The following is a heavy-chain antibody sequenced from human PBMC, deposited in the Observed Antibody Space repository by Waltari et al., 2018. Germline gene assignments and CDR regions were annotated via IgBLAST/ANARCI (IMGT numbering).Heavy chain of an antibody. Sequence: QVQLQESGPGLVKPSETRSLTCTVSGGSISSYYWSWIRPPAGQGLEWIGRIYTSGSTNYNPSLKSRVTISVDKSKNQFSLKLSSVTAADTAVYYCAREGYYDFWSNLSGNWFDPWGQGTLVTVSS. CDR1: GGSISSYY. V-gene: IGHV4-4*07. CDR3: AREGYYDFWSNLSGNWFDP. J-gene: IGHJ5*02. CDR2: IYTSGST. D-gene: IGHD3-3*01.